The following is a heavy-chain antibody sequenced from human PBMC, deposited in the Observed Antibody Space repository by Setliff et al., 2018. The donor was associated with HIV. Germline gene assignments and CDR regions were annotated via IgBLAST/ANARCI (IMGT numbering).Heavy chain of an antibody. J-gene: IGHJ4*02. CDR2: ISGCNGNT. CDR3: TRFHCDGTGGDY. Sequence: ASVKVSCKASGYTFTNFGISWVRQAPGQGPEWMGWISGCNGNTNYAEKFQGRLTLTTDTSTSTVYLELRSLTSDDTAVYYCTRFHCDGTGGDYWGQGTLVTVSS. CDR1: GYTFTNFG. D-gene: IGHD3-10*01. V-gene: IGHV1-18*01.